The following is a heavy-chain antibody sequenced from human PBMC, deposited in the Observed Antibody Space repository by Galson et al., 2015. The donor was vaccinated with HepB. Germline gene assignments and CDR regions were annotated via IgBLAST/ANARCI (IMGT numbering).Heavy chain of an antibody. CDR1: GGTFSSYA. V-gene: IGHV1-69*04. CDR2: IIPILGIT. Sequence: SVKVSCKASGGTFSSYAISWVRQAPGQGLEWMGRIIPILGITNYAQNFQGRVTFTADKSTSTAYMELSSLRSDDTAVFYCARGEEDDWNYAHWAQFDYWGQGTLVTVSS. CDR3: ARGEEDDWNYAHWAQFDY. D-gene: IGHD1-7*01. J-gene: IGHJ4*02.